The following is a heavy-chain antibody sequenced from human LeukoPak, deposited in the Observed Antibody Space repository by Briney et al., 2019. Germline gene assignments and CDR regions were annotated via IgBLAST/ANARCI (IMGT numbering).Heavy chain of an antibody. CDR3: ARETVAGTFDY. CDR1: GFTFSEYY. J-gene: IGHJ4*02. CDR2: ISSTADIV. D-gene: IGHD6-19*01. Sequence: KPGGSLRLSCAASGFTFSEYYMSWTRQAPGKGLEWVADISSTADIVSYADFVLGRFTISRDNGDDSLSLQLNSLRAEDTAVYYCARETVAGTFDYWSQGTLVTVSS. V-gene: IGHV3-11*01.